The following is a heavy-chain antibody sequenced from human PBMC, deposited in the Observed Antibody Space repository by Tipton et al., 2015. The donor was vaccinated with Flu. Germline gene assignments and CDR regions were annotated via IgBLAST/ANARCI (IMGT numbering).Heavy chain of an antibody. CDR3: AATPYFYDSSGSNWFDP. V-gene: IGHV5-51*01. Sequence: VQLVRSGAEVKKPGESLKIPCKGSGYSFTSYWIGWVRQMPGKGLEWMGIIYPGDSDTRYSPSFQGQVTISADKSISTAYLQWSGLKASDTAVFYCAATPYFYDSSGSNWFDPRGQGTLVTVSS. CDR2: IYPGDSDT. CDR1: GYSFTSYW. D-gene: IGHD3-22*01. J-gene: IGHJ5*02.